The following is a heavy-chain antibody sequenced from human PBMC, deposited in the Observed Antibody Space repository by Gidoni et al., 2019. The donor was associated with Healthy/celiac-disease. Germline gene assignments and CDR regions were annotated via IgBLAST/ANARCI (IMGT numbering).Heavy chain of an antibody. J-gene: IGHJ4*02. CDR3: AKDLVRNTYCGWDY. CDR1: VFTFSSYA. Sequence: EVQLLESGGGLVQPGGSLRLSCAASVFTFSSYAMSWVRQAPGKGLEWVSAISGSGGSTYYADSVKGRLTISRDNSKNTLYLQMNSLRAEDTAVYYCAKDLVRNTYCGWDYWGQGTLVTVSS. V-gene: IGHV3-23*01. D-gene: IGHD2-21*01. CDR2: ISGSGGST.